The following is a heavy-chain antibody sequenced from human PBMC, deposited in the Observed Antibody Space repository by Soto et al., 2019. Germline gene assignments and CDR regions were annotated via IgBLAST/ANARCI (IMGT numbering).Heavy chain of an antibody. J-gene: IGHJ4*02. CDR3: AKGYGDYIRDYFDY. CDR1: GFTFSSYA. V-gene: IGHV3-23*01. D-gene: IGHD4-17*01. Sequence: PGGSLRLSCAASGFTFSSYAMTWVRQAPGKGLEWVSGIRGSDDSTYYADSVKGRFTISRDNSKNTLYLQMNSLRADDTAVYYCAKGYGDYIRDYFDYWGLGTLVTVSS. CDR2: IRGSDDST.